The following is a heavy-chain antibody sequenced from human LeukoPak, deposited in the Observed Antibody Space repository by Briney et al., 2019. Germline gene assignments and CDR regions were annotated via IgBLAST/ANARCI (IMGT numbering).Heavy chain of an antibody. D-gene: IGHD3-3*01. V-gene: IGHV3-30-3*01. CDR3: ARVRGAFGI. J-gene: IGHJ3*02. Sequence: GRSLRLSCAASGFTFSSYAMHWVRQAPGKGLEWVAVISYDGSNKYYADSVKGRFTISRDNSKNTLYLQMNSLRAEDTAVYYCARVRGAFGIWGPGTMVTVSS. CDR2: ISYDGSNK. CDR1: GFTFSSYA.